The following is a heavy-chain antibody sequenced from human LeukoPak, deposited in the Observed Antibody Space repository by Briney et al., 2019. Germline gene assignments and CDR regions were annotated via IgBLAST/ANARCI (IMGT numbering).Heavy chain of an antibody. J-gene: IGHJ6*03. Sequence: SETPSLTCTVSGGSINSGNYFWTWIRQPAGKGLEWIGYIYYSGSTNYNPSLKSRVTISVDTSKNQFSLKLSSVTAADTAVYYCARSRYYYYYYMDVWGKGTTVTVSS. CDR1: GGSINSGNYF. D-gene: IGHD1-14*01. CDR3: ARSRYYYYYYMDV. V-gene: IGHV4-61*10. CDR2: IYYSGST.